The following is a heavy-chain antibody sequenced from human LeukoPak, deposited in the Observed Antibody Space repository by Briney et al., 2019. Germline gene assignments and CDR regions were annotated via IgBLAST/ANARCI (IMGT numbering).Heavy chain of an antibody. CDR3: ARVDGISNWFDP. D-gene: IGHD2-21*01. CDR2: IIPIFGTA. Sequence: ASVKVSCKASGGTYSSYAISWVRQAPGQGLEWMRGIIPIFGTANYAQKFQGRVTITADESTSTAYMELSSLRSEDTAVYYCARVDGISNWFDPWGQGTLVTVSS. CDR1: GGTYSSYA. V-gene: IGHV1-69*13. J-gene: IGHJ5*02.